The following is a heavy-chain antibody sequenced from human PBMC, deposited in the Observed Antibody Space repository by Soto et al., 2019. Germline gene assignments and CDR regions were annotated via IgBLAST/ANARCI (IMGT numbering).Heavy chain of an antibody. CDR3: ANGAGAYYCSSSSCSIDY. V-gene: IGHV3-43*01. J-gene: IGHJ4*02. CDR2: SSCDGGST. D-gene: IGHD2-2*01. Sequence: PWGSLRLSCAASGFTFDDYTMHWVLQAPGKGVEWGSLSSCDGGSTYYADSVKGRVTISGDNTKNSLYVQMNSLRTEDTALYYCANGAGAYYCSSSSCSIDYWGQGTLVTVSS. CDR1: GFTFDDYT.